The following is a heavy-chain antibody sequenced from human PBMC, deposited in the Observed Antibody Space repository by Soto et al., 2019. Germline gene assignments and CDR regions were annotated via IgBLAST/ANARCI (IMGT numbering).Heavy chain of an antibody. CDR1: GYTFTSYD. CDR2: MNPNSGNT. Sequence: GASVKVSCKASGYTFTSYDIKWVRQATGQGLEWMGWMNPNSGNTGYAQKFQGRVTMTRNTSISTAYMELSSLRSEDTAVYYCASQGPYCSGGSCGWFDPWGQGTLVTVSS. J-gene: IGHJ5*02. CDR3: ASQGPYCSGGSCGWFDP. D-gene: IGHD2-15*01. V-gene: IGHV1-8*01.